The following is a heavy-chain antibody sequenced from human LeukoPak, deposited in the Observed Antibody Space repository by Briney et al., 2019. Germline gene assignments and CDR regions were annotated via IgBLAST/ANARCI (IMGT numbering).Heavy chain of an antibody. D-gene: IGHD2-15*01. J-gene: IGHJ4*02. CDR2: IYYSGST. CDR1: GGSISSGDYY. V-gene: IGHV4-30-4*01. CDR3: ARVRRYCSGGSCYDFDY. Sequence: SQTLSLTCTVSGGSISSGDYYWSWIRQPPGKGLEWIGHIYYSGSTYYNPSLKSRVTISVDTSKNQFSLKLSSVTAADTAVYYCARVRRYCSGGSCYDFDYWGQGTLVTVSS.